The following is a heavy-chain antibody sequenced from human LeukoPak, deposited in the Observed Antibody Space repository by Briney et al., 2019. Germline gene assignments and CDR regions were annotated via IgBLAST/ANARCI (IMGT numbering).Heavy chain of an antibody. CDR3: ARDRGHSSSWYLGGWFDP. CDR1: GGTFSSYA. D-gene: IGHD6-13*01. V-gene: IGHV1-69*06. Sequence: SVKVSCKASGGTFSSYAISWVRQAPGQGLEWMGGIIPIFGTANYAQKFQGRVTITADKSTSTAYMELSSLRSEDTAVYYCARDRGHSSSWYLGGWFDPWGQGTLVTVSS. CDR2: IIPIFGTA. J-gene: IGHJ5*02.